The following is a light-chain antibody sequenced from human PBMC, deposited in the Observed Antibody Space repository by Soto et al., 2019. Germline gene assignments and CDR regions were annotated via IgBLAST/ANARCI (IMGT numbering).Light chain of an antibody. CDR2: DAS. CDR3: QQYGSSPRT. CDR1: RSVSNY. V-gene: IGKV3-20*01. J-gene: IGKJ5*01. Sequence: EIVLTQSPATLSLSPGESATLSCRASRSVSNYLAWYQQKPGQAPRLLIYDASSRPTDIPARFSGSGSGTDFTLTISRLEPEDFAVYYCQQYGSSPRTFGQGTRLEIK.